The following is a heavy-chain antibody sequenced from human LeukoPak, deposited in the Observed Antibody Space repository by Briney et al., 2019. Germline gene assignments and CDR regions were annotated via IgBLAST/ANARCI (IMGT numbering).Heavy chain of an antibody. CDR1: GFTFSSYA. Sequence: PGGSLRLSCAASGFTFSSYAMHWVRQAPGKGLEWVAVISYDGSNKYYADSVKGRFTISRDNSKNTLYLQMNSLRAEDTAVYYCARDNDYYGSGDSVDYWGQGTLVTVSS. CDR2: ISYDGSNK. J-gene: IGHJ4*02. V-gene: IGHV3-30-3*01. CDR3: ARDNDYYGSGDSVDY. D-gene: IGHD3-10*01.